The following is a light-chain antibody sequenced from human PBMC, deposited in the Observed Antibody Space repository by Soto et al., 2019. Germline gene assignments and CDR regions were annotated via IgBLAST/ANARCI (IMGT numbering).Light chain of an antibody. V-gene: IGKV1-9*01. J-gene: IGKJ5*01. Sequence: DIQFTQSPSLLSSSVLERFTITCRASHDISTYLAWYQQKPGKAPKLMIYEASTLQSGVPSRFSGSGSGTEFTLTISGLLPEDFATYHCQQLNTLPFTFGQGTRLEI. CDR2: EAS. CDR3: QQLNTLPFT. CDR1: HDISTY.